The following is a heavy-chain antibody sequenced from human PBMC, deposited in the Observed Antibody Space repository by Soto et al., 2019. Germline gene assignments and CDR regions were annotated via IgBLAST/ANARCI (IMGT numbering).Heavy chain of an antibody. V-gene: IGHV1-46*03. J-gene: IGHJ6*02. CDR2: INPLGGST. D-gene: IGHD6-19*01. CDR1: GYTFTNQY. CDR3: AREIYTSGPGGLDV. Sequence: ASVKVSCKASGYTFTNQYMHWVRQAPGQGLEWMGIINPLGGSTNYAEKFQGRVTMTRDTSTSTVYMELSSLRFEDTAVYYCAREIYTSGPGGLDVWGQGTTVTVSS.